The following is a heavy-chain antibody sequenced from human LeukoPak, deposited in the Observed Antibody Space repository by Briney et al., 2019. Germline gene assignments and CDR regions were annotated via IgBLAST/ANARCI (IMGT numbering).Heavy chain of an antibody. CDR3: AREGGPFRPLDY. Sequence: SSETLSLTCGVSGGSISSTNWWTWVRQPPGKGLEWIGEVHLDGRTSYNPSLQSRLTMSVDFSENHISLKLTSVTAADTAVYYCAREGGPFRPLDYSGQGTLVTVSS. CDR2: VHLDGRT. V-gene: IGHV4-4*02. CDR1: GGSISSTNW. D-gene: IGHD2/OR15-2a*01. J-gene: IGHJ4*02.